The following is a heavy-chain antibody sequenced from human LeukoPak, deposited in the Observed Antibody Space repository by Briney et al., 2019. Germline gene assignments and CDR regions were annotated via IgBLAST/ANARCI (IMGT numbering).Heavy chain of an antibody. D-gene: IGHD3-16*02. V-gene: IGHV3-23*01. CDR1: GFTFSSCA. CDR3: AKDRYTHPYYFDY. J-gene: IGHJ4*02. Sequence: GGCLRLSCAASGFTFSSCAMNWVRQAPGKGLEWVSAISGSGGSTYYADSVKGRFTISRDNSKNTLYLQMNSLRAEDTAVYYCAKDRYTHPYYFDYWGQGTLVTVSS. CDR2: ISGSGGST.